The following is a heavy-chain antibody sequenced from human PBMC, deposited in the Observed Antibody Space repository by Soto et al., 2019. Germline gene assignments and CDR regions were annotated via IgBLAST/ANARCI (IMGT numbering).Heavy chain of an antibody. CDR3: ATAAKSLVRYFDWYFDY. CDR2: FDPEDGET. J-gene: IGHJ4*02. V-gene: IGHV1-24*01. Sequence: ASVKVSCKVSGYTLTELSMHCVRQAPGKVLEWMGGFDPEDGETIYAQKFQGRVTMTEDTSTDTAYMELSSLRSEDTAVYYCATAAKSLVRYFDWYFDYWGQGTLVTVSS. D-gene: IGHD3-9*01. CDR1: GYTLTELS.